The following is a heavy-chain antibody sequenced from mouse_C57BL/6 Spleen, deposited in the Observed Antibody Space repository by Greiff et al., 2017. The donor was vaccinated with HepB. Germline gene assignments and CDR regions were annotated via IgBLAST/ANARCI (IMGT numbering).Heavy chain of an antibody. V-gene: IGHV5-16*01. CDR1: GFTFSDYY. CDR3: ARTDYGSSDWYFDV. Sequence: EVHLVESEGGLVQPGSSMKLSCTASGFTFSDYYMALVRQVPEKGLEWVANINYDGSSTYYLDSLKSRFIISRDNAKNILYLQMSSLKSEDTATYYCARTDYGSSDWYFDVWGTGTTVTVSS. D-gene: IGHD1-1*01. CDR2: INYDGSST. J-gene: IGHJ1*03.